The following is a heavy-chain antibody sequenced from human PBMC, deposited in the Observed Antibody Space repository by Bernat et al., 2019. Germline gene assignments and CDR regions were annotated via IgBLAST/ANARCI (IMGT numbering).Heavy chain of an antibody. CDR3: ARVARHALILDSFDI. J-gene: IGHJ3*02. Sequence: QVQLVESGGGVVQPGRSLRLSCAASGFTFSSYGMHWVRQAPGKGLEWVAVIWYDGSNKYYADSVKGRFTISRDNSKNTLYLQMNSLRAEDTAVYSCARVARHALILDSFDIWGQGTMVTVSS. V-gene: IGHV3-33*01. CDR1: GFTFSSYG. CDR2: IWYDGSNK. D-gene: IGHD2-15*01.